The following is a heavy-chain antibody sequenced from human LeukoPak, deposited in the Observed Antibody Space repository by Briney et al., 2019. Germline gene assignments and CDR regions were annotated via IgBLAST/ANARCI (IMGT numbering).Heavy chain of an antibody. J-gene: IGHJ4*02. CDR2: IYSGGST. CDR3: ATEVVGAGDY. CDR1: GFTVSSNY. D-gene: IGHD1-26*01. Sequence: SGGSLRLSCAASGFTVSSNYMSWVRQAPGKGLEWVSVIYSGGSTYYADSVKGRFTISRVNSKNTLYLQMNSLRAEDTAVYYCATEVVGAGDYWGQGTLVTVSS. V-gene: IGHV3-53*01.